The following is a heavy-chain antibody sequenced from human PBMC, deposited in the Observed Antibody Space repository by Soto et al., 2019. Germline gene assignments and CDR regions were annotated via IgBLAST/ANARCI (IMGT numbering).Heavy chain of an antibody. V-gene: IGHV3-9*01. CDR2: ISWNSGSI. D-gene: IGHD6-6*01. J-gene: IGHJ6*02. Sequence: GGSLRLSCAASGFTFDDYAMHWVRQAPGKGLEWVSGISWNSGSIGYADSVKGRFTISRDNAKNSLYLQMNSLRAEDTALYYCAKDMGSSIAARPGGMDVWGQGTTVTVSS. CDR1: GFTFDDYA. CDR3: AKDMGSSIAARPGGMDV.